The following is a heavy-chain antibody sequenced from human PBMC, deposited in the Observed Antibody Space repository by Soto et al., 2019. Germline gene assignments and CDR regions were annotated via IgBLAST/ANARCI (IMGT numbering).Heavy chain of an antibody. CDR3: ARDRIPTGVDV. V-gene: IGHV3-66*01. CDR2: IYNGGST. CDR1: GFIVSSDY. Sequence: EVRLVESGGGLVQPGGSLRLSCAASGFIVSSDYMSWDRQAPGKGLEWVSVIYNGGSTYYADSVKGRFTISRDNSKNTLYLQMNSLRAEVTAVYYCARDRIPTGVDVWGQGTTVTVS. J-gene: IGHJ6*02.